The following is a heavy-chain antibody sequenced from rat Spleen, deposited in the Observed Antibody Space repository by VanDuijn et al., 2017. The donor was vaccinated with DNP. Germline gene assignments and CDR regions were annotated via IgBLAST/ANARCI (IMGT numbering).Heavy chain of an antibody. D-gene: IGHD4-3*01. CDR1: GFIFNDYG. CDR3: ARQNIVRDWFFDF. J-gene: IGHJ1*01. CDR2: ISYDGSST. V-gene: IGHV5-7*01. Sequence: EVQLVESGGGLVQPGRSLKLSCAASGFIFNDYGMAWVRQTPKKGLEWVATISYDGSSTYYRDSVKGRFTISRDNAQNTVFLQMNSLRSEDTATYYCARQNIVRDWFFDFWGPGTMVTVSS.